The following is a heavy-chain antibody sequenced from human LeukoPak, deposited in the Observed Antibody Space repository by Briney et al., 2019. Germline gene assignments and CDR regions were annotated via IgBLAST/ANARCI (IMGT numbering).Heavy chain of an antibody. Sequence: GGSLRLSCAASGFTFSSYEMNWVRQAPGKGLEWVSYISSSGSTIYYADSVKGRFSISRDNAENSLYLQMNSLRAEDTAVYYCARAQKRDCSITSCLYYFDYWGQGTLVTVSS. J-gene: IGHJ4*02. D-gene: IGHD2-2*01. CDR3: ARAQKRDCSITSCLYYFDY. CDR2: ISSSGSTI. V-gene: IGHV3-48*03. CDR1: GFTFSSYE.